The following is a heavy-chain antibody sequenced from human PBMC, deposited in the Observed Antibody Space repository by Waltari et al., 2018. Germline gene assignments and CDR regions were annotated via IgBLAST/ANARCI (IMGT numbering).Heavy chain of an antibody. Sequence: EVQLVESGGGLVQPGGSLRLSCAASGFTFSSYSMNWVRQAPGKGLEWVSYISSSSSTIYYADSVKGRFTISRDNAKNSLYLRMNSLRAEDTAVYYCARHSGYVPRDYFDYWGQGTLVTVSS. D-gene: IGHD5-12*01. J-gene: IGHJ4*02. CDR1: GFTFSSYS. CDR2: ISSSSSTI. CDR3: ARHSGYVPRDYFDY. V-gene: IGHV3-48*04.